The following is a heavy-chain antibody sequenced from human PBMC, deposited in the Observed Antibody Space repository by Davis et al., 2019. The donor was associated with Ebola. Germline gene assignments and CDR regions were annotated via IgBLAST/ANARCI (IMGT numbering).Heavy chain of an antibody. CDR3: ATGTGILGSSWLDP. Sequence: SVKVSCKASGGTFSSYTFRWVRQAPGQGLEWMGRITPSLGLVHDAENFQGRVTITADESATTVSLELSSLRAEDTATYYCATGTGILGSSWLDPWGQGTLVIVSS. CDR1: GGTFSSYT. CDR2: ITPSLGLV. D-gene: IGHD2-2*01. V-gene: IGHV1-69*02. J-gene: IGHJ5*02.